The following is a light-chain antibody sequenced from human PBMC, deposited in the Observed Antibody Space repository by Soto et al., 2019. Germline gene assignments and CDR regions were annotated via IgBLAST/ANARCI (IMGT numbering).Light chain of an antibody. CDR2: AAS. CDR1: QSISSY. CDR3: QQSYSTPET. V-gene: IGKV1-39*01. J-gene: IGKJ1*01. Sequence: PSSLSASVGDRVTITCRASQSISSYLNWYQQKPGKAPKLLIYAASSLQSGVPSRFSGSGSGTDFTLTISSLQPEDFATYYCQQSYSTPETFGQGTKVDIK.